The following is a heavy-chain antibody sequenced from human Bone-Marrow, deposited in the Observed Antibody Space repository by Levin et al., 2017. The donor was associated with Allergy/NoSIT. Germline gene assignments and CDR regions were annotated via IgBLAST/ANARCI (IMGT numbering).Heavy chain of an antibody. Sequence: ASVKVSCKASGYPFTSYTINWVRQAPGQGLEWMGWIVTNTGRPTYAQGFTGRFVCSLDTSVNTAYLKISTLKAEDTAVYYCARDDSDSSGYDLGNYWCQGTLVTVSS. CDR2: IVTNTGRP. D-gene: IGHD3-22*01. J-gene: IGHJ4*02. CDR3: ARDDSDSSGYDLGNY. V-gene: IGHV7-4-1*02. CDR1: GYPFTSYT.